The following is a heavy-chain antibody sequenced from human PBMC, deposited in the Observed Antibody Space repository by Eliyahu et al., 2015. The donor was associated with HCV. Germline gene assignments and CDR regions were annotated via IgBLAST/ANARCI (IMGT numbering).Heavy chain of an antibody. Sequence: EVQLLESGGGLVQPGGSVRLSCAASGFIFSDYAVNWVRQAPGKGLEWISMISGSSGTKQYADSVKGRFTISRDNSRNTLFLEMNNLRAEDTAVYYCARDGRSYEFDSWGQGTLVTVSS. V-gene: IGHV3-23*01. CDR2: ISGSSGTK. CDR3: ARDGRSYEFDS. CDR1: GFIFSDYA. D-gene: IGHD3-3*01. J-gene: IGHJ4*02.